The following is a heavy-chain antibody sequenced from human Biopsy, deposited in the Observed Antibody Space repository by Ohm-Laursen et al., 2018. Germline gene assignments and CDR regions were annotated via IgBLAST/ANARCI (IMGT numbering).Heavy chain of an antibody. CDR1: GGPSSNYA. D-gene: IGHD3-3*01. CDR2: IVPVLGHL. V-gene: IGHV1-69*04. J-gene: IGHJ4*02. CDR3: AADADGYYTEFDY. Sequence: PVKVSCKASGGPSSNYAFSWVRQAPGQGLEWVGRIVPVLGHLNYAQRFQGRVSITADKSTSYVFMELSRLTSGDTAVYYCAADADGYYTEFDYWGPGTLVIVSS.